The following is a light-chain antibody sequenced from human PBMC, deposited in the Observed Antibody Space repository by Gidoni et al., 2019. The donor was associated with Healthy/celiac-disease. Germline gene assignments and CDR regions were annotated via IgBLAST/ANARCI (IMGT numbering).Light chain of an antibody. CDR1: QSLLHSNGYNY. V-gene: IGKV2-28*01. Sequence: DIVMTQSPLSLPVTPGEPASISCRSSQSLLHSNGYNYLDWYLQKPGQSPQLLIYLGSNRASGVPDRFSGSGSGADFTLKISRVAAEDVGVYYCMQALQTPYSFXQXTKLEIK. CDR2: LGS. CDR3: MQALQTPYS. J-gene: IGKJ2*03.